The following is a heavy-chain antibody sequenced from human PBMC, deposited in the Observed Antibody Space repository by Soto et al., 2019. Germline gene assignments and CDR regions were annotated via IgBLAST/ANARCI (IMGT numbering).Heavy chain of an antibody. J-gene: IGHJ4*02. CDR1: GFTVSSKY. Sequence: EEQVVESGGGLVQPGGSLRLSCAASGFTVSSKYMNWVRQAPGKGLEWVSAIFSGGSTYYADSLRGRFTISRDNSKNTLYLQVNSLRAEDTAVYYCAIDRTYSCLPDYWGQGTLVTVSS. CDR3: AIDRTYSCLPDY. V-gene: IGHV3-66*01. CDR2: IFSGGST. D-gene: IGHD3-16*01.